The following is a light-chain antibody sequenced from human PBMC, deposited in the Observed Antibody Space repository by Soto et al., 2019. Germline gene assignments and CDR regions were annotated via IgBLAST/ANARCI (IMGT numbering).Light chain of an antibody. J-gene: IGKJ1*01. Sequence: IVVTQSPGTLSLSPGERATLSCRASQSISSTYLAWYRQKPGQAPRLLIYAASSRATGIPDRFSGSGSVTDFTLTISRLEPEDFAVYYCQQYYASAWTFGQGTRVEFK. CDR1: QSISSTY. CDR2: AAS. CDR3: QQYYASAWT. V-gene: IGKV3-20*01.